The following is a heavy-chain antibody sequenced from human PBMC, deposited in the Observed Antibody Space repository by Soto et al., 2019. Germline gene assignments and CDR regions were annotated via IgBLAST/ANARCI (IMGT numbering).Heavy chain of an antibody. CDR3: ARSGPVWSDYYYYGMDV. CDR2: TYYSGST. D-gene: IGHD2-15*01. CDR1: GGSISSYY. V-gene: IGHV4-59*01. Sequence: SETLSLTCTVSGGSISSYYWSWIRQPPGKGLEWIGYTYYSGSTNYNPSLKSRVTISVDTSKNQFSLKLSSVTAADTAVYYCARSGPVWSDYYYYGMDVWGQGTTVTVSS. J-gene: IGHJ6*02.